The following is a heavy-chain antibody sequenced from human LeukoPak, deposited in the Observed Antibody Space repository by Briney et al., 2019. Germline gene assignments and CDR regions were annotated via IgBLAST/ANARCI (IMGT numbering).Heavy chain of an antibody. D-gene: IGHD6-19*01. J-gene: IGHJ4*02. Sequence: ASVKVSCKASGGTFSSYAISWVRQAPGQGLEWMVGIIPIFGTANYAQKFQGRVTITADESTSTAYMELSSLRSEDTAVYYCARGTPSGYSSGWYYYFDYWGQGTLVTVSS. V-gene: IGHV1-69*13. CDR1: GGTFSSYA. CDR2: IIPIFGTA. CDR3: ARGTPSGYSSGWYYYFDY.